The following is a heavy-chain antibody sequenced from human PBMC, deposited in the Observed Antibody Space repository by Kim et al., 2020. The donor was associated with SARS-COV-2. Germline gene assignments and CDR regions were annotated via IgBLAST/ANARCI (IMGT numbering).Heavy chain of an antibody. J-gene: IGHJ6*02. CDR1: GFTFSSYG. CDR2: ISYDGSNK. Sequence: GGSLRLSCAASGFTFSSYGMHWVRQAPGKGLEWVAVISYDGSNKYYADSVKGRFTISRDNSKNTLYLQMNSLRAEGTAVYYCAKESGSGSYYAWTYYYYGMDVWGQGPTVT. V-gene: IGHV3-30*18. D-gene: IGHD3-10*01. CDR3: AKESGSGSYYAWTYYYYGMDV.